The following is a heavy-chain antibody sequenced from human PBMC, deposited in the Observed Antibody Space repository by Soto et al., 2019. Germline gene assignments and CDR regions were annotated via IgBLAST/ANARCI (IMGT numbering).Heavy chain of an antibody. D-gene: IGHD3-10*01. Sequence: SETLSLTCAVYGGSFSGYYWSWIRQPPGKGLEWIGEINHSGSTNYNPSLKSRVTISVDTSKNQFSLKLSSVTAADTAVYYCARVFDVLLWFGEDYWGQGTLVTVSS. V-gene: IGHV4-34*01. CDR2: INHSGST. CDR1: GGSFSGYY. CDR3: ARVFDVLLWFGEDY. J-gene: IGHJ4*02.